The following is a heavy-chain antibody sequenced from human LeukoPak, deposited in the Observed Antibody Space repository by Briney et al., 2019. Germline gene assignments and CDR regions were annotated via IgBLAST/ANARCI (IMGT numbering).Heavy chain of an antibody. J-gene: IGHJ4*02. CDR2: MYHSGST. CDR1: GYSISSGYY. Sequence: PSETLSLTCTVSGYSISSGYYWGWIRQPPGKGLEWIGSMYHSGSTYYNPSLKSRVTISVDTSKNQFSLKLSSVTAADTAVYYCARDVGDSSSWYYWGQGTLVTVSS. CDR3: ARDVGDSSSWYY. V-gene: IGHV4-38-2*02. D-gene: IGHD6-13*01.